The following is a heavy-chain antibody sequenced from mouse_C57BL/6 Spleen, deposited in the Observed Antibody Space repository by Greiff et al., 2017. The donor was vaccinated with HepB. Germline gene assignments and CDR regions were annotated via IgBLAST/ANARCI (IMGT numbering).Heavy chain of an antibody. Sequence: DVKLQESGGGLVQPKGSLKLSCAASGFSFNTYAMNWVRQAPGKGLEWVARIRSKSNNYATYYADSVKDRFTISRDDSESMLYLQMNNLKTEDTAMYYCVRHAYDGPFDYWGQGTTLTVSS. CDR2: IRSKSNNYAT. D-gene: IGHD2-3*01. CDR3: VRHAYDGPFDY. V-gene: IGHV10-1*01. J-gene: IGHJ2*01. CDR1: GFSFNTYA.